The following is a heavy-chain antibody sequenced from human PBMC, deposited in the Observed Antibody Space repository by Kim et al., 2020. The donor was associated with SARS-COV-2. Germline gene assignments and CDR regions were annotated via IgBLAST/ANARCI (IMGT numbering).Heavy chain of an antibody. V-gene: IGHV3-23*03. Sequence: ADSGKGRFTISRDNSKNTLYLQMNRLRAEDTAVYYCAKDQGYGDAFDIWGQGTMVTVSS. CDR3: AKDQGYGDAFDI. J-gene: IGHJ3*02. D-gene: IGHD5-12*01.